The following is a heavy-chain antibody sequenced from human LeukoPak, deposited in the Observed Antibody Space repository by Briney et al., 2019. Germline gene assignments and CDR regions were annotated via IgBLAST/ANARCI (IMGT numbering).Heavy chain of an antibody. CDR2: IKSKTDGGTT. Sequence: GGSLRLSCAASGFTFSNAWMSWVRQAPGKGREWVGRIKSKTDGGTTDYAAPVKGRFTISRDDSKNTLYLQMDSLKTEDTAVYYCTTQGEGAGPPGLNWNYEVDYWGQGTLVTVSS. J-gene: IGHJ4*02. CDR1: GFTFSNAW. D-gene: IGHD1-7*01. V-gene: IGHV3-15*01. CDR3: TTQGEGAGPPGLNWNYEVDY.